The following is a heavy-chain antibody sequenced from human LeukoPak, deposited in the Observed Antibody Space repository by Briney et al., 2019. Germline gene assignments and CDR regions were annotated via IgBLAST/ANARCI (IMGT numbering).Heavy chain of an antibody. CDR2: ISGSGGST. J-gene: IGHJ4*02. Sequence: GGSLRLSCAASGFTFSSYAMGWVRQAPGRGLEWVSAISGSGGSTYYADSVKGRFTISRDNSRNTLYLQMNSLRAEDTAVYYCAKISGSGYYPDYWGQGTLVTVSS. CDR3: AKISGSGYYPDY. D-gene: IGHD3-22*01. V-gene: IGHV3-23*01. CDR1: GFTFSSYA.